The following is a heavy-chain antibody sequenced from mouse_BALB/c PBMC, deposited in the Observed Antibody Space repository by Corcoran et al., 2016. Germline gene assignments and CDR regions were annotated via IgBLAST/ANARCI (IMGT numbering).Heavy chain of an antibody. CDR2: IDPANGNT. Sequence: EVQLQQSGAELVKPGASVKLSCTASGFNIKDTYMHWVKQRPEQGLEWIGRIDPANGNTKYDPKFQGKATITAHTSSNTAYLQLSSLTSEDTAVYYCANWDWYFDVWGAGTTVTVSS. J-gene: IGHJ1*01. CDR1: GFNIKDTY. CDR3: ANWDWYFDV. V-gene: IGHV14-3*02. D-gene: IGHD4-1*01.